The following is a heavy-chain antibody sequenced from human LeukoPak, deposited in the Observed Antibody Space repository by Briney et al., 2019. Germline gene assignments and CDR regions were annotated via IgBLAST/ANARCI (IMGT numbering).Heavy chain of an antibody. J-gene: IGHJ4*02. CDR3: ARGGHSDDY. D-gene: IGHD3-10*01. Sequence: PSETLSLTCTVSGGSISSGGYYWSWIRQPPGKGLEWIGYIYHSGSTYYNPSLKSRVTISVDRSKNQFSLKLSSVTAADTAVYYCARGGHSDDYWGQGTLVTVSS. V-gene: IGHV4-30-2*01. CDR2: IYHSGST. CDR1: GGSISSGGYY.